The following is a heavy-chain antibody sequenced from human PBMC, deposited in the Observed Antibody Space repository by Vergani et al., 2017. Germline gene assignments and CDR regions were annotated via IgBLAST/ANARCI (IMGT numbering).Heavy chain of an antibody. CDR1: GFTISDYY. CDR2: ISSSGSTI. V-gene: IGHV3-11*01. Sequence: QVQLVESGGGLVKPGGSLRLSCAASGFTISDYYMSWIRQAPGKGLEWVSYISSSGSTIYYADSVKGRFTIARYNAKNSLYLQMNSLRAEDTAVYYCARDRRDSSGYPGGAFDIWGQGTMVTVSS. J-gene: IGHJ3*02. CDR3: ARDRRDSSGYPGGAFDI. D-gene: IGHD3-22*01.